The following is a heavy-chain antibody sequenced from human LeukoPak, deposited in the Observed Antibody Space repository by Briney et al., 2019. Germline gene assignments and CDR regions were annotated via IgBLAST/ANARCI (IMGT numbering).Heavy chain of an antibody. CDR3: VRRTTGEYYFVY. V-gene: IGHV5-51*01. J-gene: IGHJ4*02. D-gene: IGHD7-27*01. CDR1: GYMFTIYW. Sequence: GESLKISCKGSGYMFTIYWIGWVRQLPGGGLEGIGIIYPGDSDIRYSPSFQGQGNISADKSISTAYLQWSSLKAADTAMYYCVRRTTGEYYFVYCGQGALVTVSS. CDR2: IYPGDSDI.